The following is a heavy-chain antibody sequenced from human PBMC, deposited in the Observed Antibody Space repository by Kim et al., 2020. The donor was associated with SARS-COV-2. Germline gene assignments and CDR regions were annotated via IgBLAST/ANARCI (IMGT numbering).Heavy chain of an antibody. J-gene: IGHJ5*02. CDR1: GFTFSNAW. CDR2: IKSKTDGGTT. D-gene: IGHD2-2*01. Sequence: GGSLRLSCAASGFTFSNAWMSWVRQAPGKGLEWVGRIKSKTDGGTTDYAAPVKGRFTISRDDSKNTLYLQMNSLKTEDTAVYYCTTDSSIVVVPAAIIGNWFDPWGQGTLVTVSS. V-gene: IGHV3-15*01. CDR3: TTDSSIVVVPAAIIGNWFDP.